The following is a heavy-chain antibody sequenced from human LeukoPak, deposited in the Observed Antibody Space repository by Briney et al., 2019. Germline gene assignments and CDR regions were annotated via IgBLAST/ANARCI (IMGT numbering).Heavy chain of an antibody. J-gene: IGHJ5*02. CDR1: GYTFSGYY. Sequence: ASVKDSCKASGYTFSGYYIFWVRRAPGQGLEWMGWINPNSGGTNYAQEFQGRVTMTRDTSITTAYMELSTLRSDDTAVYYCALIGDHAWFDPWGQGTLVTVSS. V-gene: IGHV1-2*02. CDR2: INPNSGGT. D-gene: IGHD3-10*01. CDR3: ALIGDHAWFDP.